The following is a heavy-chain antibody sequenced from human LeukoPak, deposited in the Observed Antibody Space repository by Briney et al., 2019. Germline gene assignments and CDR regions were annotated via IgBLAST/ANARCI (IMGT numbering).Heavy chain of an antibody. D-gene: IGHD3-3*01. CDR3: ARLGYDFWSGYNPYYYYMDV. V-gene: IGHV1-2*04. J-gene: IGHJ6*03. CDR1: GYTFTDYY. CDR2: INPNSGGT. Sequence: GASVKVSCKASGYTFTDYYIHWVRQAPGLGLEWMGWINPNSGGTNYAQKFQGWVTMTRDTSISTAYMELSSLRSEDTAVYYCARLGYDFWSGYNPYYYYMDVWGKGTTVTVSS.